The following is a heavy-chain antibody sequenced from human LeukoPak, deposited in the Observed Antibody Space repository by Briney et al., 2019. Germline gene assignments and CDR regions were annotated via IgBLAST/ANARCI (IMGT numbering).Heavy chain of an antibody. V-gene: IGHV3-43D*03. CDR1: GFTFDDYA. CDR3: AKDKGVRFLEWFGYPDV. J-gene: IGHJ6*04. D-gene: IGHD3-3*01. CDR2: ISWDGGST. Sequence: GGSLRLSCAASGFTFDDYAMHWVRQAPGKGLEWVSLISWDGGSTYYADSVKGRFTISRDNSKNSLYLQMNSLGAEDTALYYCAKDKGVRFLEWFGYPDVWGKGTTVTVSS.